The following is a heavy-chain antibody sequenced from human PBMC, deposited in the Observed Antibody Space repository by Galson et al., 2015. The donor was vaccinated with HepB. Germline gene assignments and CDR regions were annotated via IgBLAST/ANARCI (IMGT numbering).Heavy chain of an antibody. CDR3: AGGRVSTIGVYYYYYYMDV. J-gene: IGHJ6*03. Sequence: SVKVSCKASGGTFSSYAISWVRQAPGQGLEWMGGIIPIFGTANYAQKFQGRVTITADEYTSTAYMELSSLRSEDTAVYYCAGGRVSTIGVYYYYYYMDVWGKGTTVTVSS. CDR1: GGTFSSYA. V-gene: IGHV1-69*13. CDR2: IIPIFGTA. D-gene: IGHD5/OR15-5a*01.